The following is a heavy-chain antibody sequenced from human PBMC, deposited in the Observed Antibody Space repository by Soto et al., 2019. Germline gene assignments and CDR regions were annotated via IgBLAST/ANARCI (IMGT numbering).Heavy chain of an antibody. CDR3: LEYSSRHGY. CDR2: IYYSGST. Sequence: ASETLSLTCTVSGGSISSSSYYWGWIRQPPGKGLEWIGSIYYSGSTYYNPSLKSRVTISVDTSKNQFSLKLSSVTAADTAVYYCLEYSSRHGYWGQGTLVTVSS. J-gene: IGHJ4*02. D-gene: IGHD6-6*01. V-gene: IGHV4-39*01. CDR1: GGSISSSSYY.